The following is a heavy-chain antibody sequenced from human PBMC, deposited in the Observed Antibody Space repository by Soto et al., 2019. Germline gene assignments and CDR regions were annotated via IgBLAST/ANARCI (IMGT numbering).Heavy chain of an antibody. D-gene: IGHD2-21*01. CDR1: GYTFSGYS. V-gene: IGHV1-18*04. CDR3: ARDVFCGGVPACPDMDV. CDR2: ISGYNGNT. J-gene: IGHJ6*02. Sequence: ASVKVSCKASGYTFSGYSITWVRQAPGQGLEWMGRISGYNGNTNYARTLRGRLTLTTDTSTSTAYMELRSLTSDDTAVYYCARDVFCGGVPACPDMDVWGQGTTVTVSS.